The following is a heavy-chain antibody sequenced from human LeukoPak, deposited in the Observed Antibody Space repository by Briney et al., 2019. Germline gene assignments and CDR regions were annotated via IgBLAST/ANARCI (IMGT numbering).Heavy chain of an antibody. CDR2: VNSDGTGT. Sequence: GGSLRLSCAASGFTFSSYWMHWVRQAPGKGLVWVSRVNSDGTGTTYADSVEGRFTISRDNAKNTVYLQMHSLRAEDTAIYYCIRTLIGATSRYMDVWGKGTTVTVSS. V-gene: IGHV3-74*01. D-gene: IGHD5-12*01. J-gene: IGHJ6*03. CDR3: IRTLIGATSRYMDV. CDR1: GFTFSSYW.